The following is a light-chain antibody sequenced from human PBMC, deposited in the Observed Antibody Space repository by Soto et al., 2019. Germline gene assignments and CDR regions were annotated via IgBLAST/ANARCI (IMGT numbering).Light chain of an antibody. CDR3: QQRSV. V-gene: IGKV3-11*01. CDR1: QSVSSY. Sequence: EIVLTQSPATLSLSPGERATLSCRASQSVSSYLAWYQQKPGQAPRLLIYDASNRATGIPARFSGSGSGTDFTLTISSLEPEDFAVYYCQQRSVFGPGTKVVIK. CDR2: DAS. J-gene: IGKJ3*01.